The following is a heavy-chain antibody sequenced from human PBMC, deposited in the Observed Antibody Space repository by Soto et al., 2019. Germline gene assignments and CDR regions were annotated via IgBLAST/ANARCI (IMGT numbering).Heavy chain of an antibody. J-gene: IGHJ6*02. Sequence: SETLSLTSAVSGYSISSGYYWGWIRQPPGTGLEWIGSIYHSGSTYYNPSLKSRVTISVDTSKNQFSLKLSSVTAADTAVYYCARAPGDFWSGYYEDYYYGMDVWGQGTTVTVSS. CDR1: GYSISSGYY. D-gene: IGHD3-3*01. CDR2: IYHSGST. V-gene: IGHV4-38-2*01. CDR3: ARAPGDFWSGYYEDYYYGMDV.